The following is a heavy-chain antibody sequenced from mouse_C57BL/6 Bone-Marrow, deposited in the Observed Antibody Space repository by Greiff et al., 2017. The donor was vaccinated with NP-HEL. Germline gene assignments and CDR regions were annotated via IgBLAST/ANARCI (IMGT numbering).Heavy chain of an antibody. CDR3: ARYLLRTHYYAMDY. D-gene: IGHD1-1*01. CDR1: GFTFTDYY. CDR2: IRNKANGYTT. V-gene: IGHV7-3*01. J-gene: IGHJ4*01. Sequence: EVKLVESGGGLVQPGGSLSLSCAASGFTFTDYYMSWVRQPPGKALEWLGFIRNKANGYTTEYSASVKGRFTISRDNSQSILYLQMNALRAEDSATYYCARYLLRTHYYAMDYWGQGTSVTVSS.